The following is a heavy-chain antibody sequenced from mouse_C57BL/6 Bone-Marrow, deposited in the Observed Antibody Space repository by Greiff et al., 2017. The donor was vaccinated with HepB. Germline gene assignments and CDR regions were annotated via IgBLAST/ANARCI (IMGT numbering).Heavy chain of an antibody. Sequence: QVQLQQSGAELVKPGASVKISCKASGYAFSSYWMNWVKQRPGKGLEWIGQIYPGDGDTNYNGKFKGKATLTADKSSSTAYMQLSSLTSEESAVYFCARAPHYYDLDYWGQGTTLTVSS. CDR1: GYAFSSYW. CDR2: IYPGDGDT. J-gene: IGHJ2*01. V-gene: IGHV1-80*01. CDR3: ARAPHYYDLDY. D-gene: IGHD2-4*01.